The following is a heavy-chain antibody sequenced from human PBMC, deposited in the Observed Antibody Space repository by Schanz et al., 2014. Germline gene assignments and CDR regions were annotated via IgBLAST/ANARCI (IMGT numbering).Heavy chain of an antibody. V-gene: IGHV3-48*04. Sequence: EVHLVESGGGLVQPGGSLRLSCAASGITFSSHSFNWVRQAPGKGLEWVSYVSRSTPDIYYADSVKGRFTISRDNSKNSLYLQMNSLRAEDTAVYYCARIGGSVFDYWAQGTLVIVSS. CDR3: ARIGGSVFDY. CDR1: GITFSSHS. J-gene: IGHJ4*02. CDR2: VSRSTPDI. D-gene: IGHD3-10*01.